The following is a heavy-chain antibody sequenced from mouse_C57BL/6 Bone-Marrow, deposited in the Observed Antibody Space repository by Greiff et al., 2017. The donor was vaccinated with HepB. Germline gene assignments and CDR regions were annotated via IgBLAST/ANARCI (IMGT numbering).Heavy chain of an antibody. CDR3: AGLRRYWYFDV. CDR1: GYSFTSYY. CDR2: IYPGSGNT. V-gene: IGHV1-66*01. J-gene: IGHJ1*03. Sequence: VHLVESGPELVKPGASVKISCKASGYSFTSYYIHWVKQRPGQGLEWIGWIYPGSGNTKYNEKFKGKATLTADTSSSTAYMQLSSLTSEDSAVYYCAGLRRYWYFDVWGTGTTVTVSS. D-gene: IGHD2-4*01.